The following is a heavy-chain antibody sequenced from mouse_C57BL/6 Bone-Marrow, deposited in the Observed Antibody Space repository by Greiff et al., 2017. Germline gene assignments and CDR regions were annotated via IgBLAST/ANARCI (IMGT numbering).Heavy chain of an antibody. D-gene: IGHD2-2*01. V-gene: IGHV1-69*01. CDR3: ARERRSTMVTPWFAY. CDR1: GYTFTSYW. J-gene: IGHJ3*01. CDR2: IDPSDSYT. Sequence: QVQLQQPGAELVMPGASVKLSCKASGYTFTSYWMHWVKQRPGQGLEWIGEIDPSDSYTNYNQKFKGKSTLTVDKSSSTAYMQLSSLTSEDSAVYYFARERRSTMVTPWFAYWGQGTLVTVSA.